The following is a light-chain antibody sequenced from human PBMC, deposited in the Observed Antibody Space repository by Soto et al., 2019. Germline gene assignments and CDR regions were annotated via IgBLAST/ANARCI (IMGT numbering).Light chain of an antibody. CDR2: WAS. V-gene: IGKV4-1*01. CDR3: HQYYSTPWT. Sequence: VMTQSPDSLAVSLGERATINCKSSQSVLSSSNNQNYLAWYQQKPGQPPKLLIYWASTRESGVPDRFSGSGSGSDFSLTISSLQAEDVAVYYCHQYYSTPWTFGQGTKGDIK. J-gene: IGKJ1*01. CDR1: QSVLSSSNNQNY.